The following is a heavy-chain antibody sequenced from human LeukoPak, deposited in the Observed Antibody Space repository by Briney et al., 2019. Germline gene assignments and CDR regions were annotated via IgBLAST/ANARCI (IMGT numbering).Heavy chain of an antibody. V-gene: IGHV4-39*07. CDR1: GGSISSSSHY. CDR3: ARALTYSSMSVSAFDI. J-gene: IGHJ3*02. D-gene: IGHD6-13*01. CDR2: IYYSGST. Sequence: PSETLSLTCTVSGGSISSSSHYWGWIRQPPGKGLEWIGSIYYSGSTYYNPSLKSRVTISVDTSKNQFSLKLSSVTAADTAVYYCARALTYSSMSVSAFDIWGQGTMVTVSS.